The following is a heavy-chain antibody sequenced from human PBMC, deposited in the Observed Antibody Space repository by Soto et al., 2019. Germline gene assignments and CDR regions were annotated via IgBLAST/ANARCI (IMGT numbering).Heavy chain of an antibody. CDR1: GYTFTSYD. Sequence: QVQLVQSGAEVKKPGASVKVSCKASGYTFTSYDINWVRQATGQGLEWMGWMNPNSGNTGYAQKFQGRVTMTRNTSISTAYMELSSLRSEDTTVYYCARVAAHINTFWDWGQGTLVTVSS. CDR3: ARVAAHINTFWD. D-gene: IGHD3-16*01. V-gene: IGHV1-8*01. CDR2: MNPNSGNT. J-gene: IGHJ4*02.